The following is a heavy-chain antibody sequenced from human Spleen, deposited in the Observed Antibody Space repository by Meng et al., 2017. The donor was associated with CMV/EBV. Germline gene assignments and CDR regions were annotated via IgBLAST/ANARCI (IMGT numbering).Heavy chain of an antibody. V-gene: IGHV4-34*01. CDR1: Y. Sequence: YWSWIRQPPGKGLEWIGEINHRGTTTYSPSLRSRVTISVDTSKNQFSLQLSSVTAADTAVFYCARGRYYDFWSGYYTNNYFDYWGQGTLVTVSS. D-gene: IGHD3-3*01. J-gene: IGHJ4*02. CDR3: ARGRYYDFWSGYYTNNYFDY. CDR2: INHRGTT.